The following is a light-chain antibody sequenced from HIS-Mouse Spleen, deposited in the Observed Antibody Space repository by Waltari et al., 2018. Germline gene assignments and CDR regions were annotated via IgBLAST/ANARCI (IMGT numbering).Light chain of an antibody. J-gene: IGLJ2*01. Sequence: SYVLTQPPSVSIAPGKTARITCGGNHIGSKSVHKYQQKPGQAPVLVVYEDSERPSGIPGRFSGSNSGNTATLTISGVQAGDEADYYCQVWDSSSNHMVFGGGTKLTVL. CDR1: HIGSKS. CDR2: EDS. CDR3: QVWDSSSNHMV. V-gene: IGLV3-21*03.